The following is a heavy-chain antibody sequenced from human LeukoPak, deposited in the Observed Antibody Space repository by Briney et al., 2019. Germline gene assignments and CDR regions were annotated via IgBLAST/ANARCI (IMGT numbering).Heavy chain of an antibody. D-gene: IGHD4-23*01. V-gene: IGHV4-34*01. J-gene: IGHJ3*01. CDR1: GGSFTGYH. Sequence: SETLSLTCAVSGGSFTGYHWSWLRQTPGKGLEWIGEVSQSGGASYNPSLKSRVTISIETSKNHFSLKLNSLTAADTAMYYCAGSYGGNAVGPFDVWGQGTMVTDSS. CDR3: AGSYGGNAVGPFDV. CDR2: VSQSGGA.